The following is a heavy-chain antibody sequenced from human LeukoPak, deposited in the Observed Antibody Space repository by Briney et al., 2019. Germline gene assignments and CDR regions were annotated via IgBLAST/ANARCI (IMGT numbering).Heavy chain of an antibody. CDR1: GFTFSSYW. D-gene: IGHD3-22*01. CDR2: IKQDGSEK. J-gene: IGHJ4*02. CDR3: ARGRGGYYFGPYFDY. V-gene: IGHV3-7*01. Sequence: PGGSLRLSCAASGFTFSSYWMSWVRQAPGKGLEWVANIKQDGSEKYYVDSVKGRFTISRDNAKNSLYLQMNSLRAEDTAVYYCARGRGGYYFGPYFDYWGQGTLVTVSS.